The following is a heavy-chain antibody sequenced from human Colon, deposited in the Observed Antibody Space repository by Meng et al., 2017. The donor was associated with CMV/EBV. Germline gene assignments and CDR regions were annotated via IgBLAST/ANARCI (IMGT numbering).Heavy chain of an antibody. V-gene: IGHV3-21*01. Sequence: LSLTCAASGFSFKVYTMNWVRQAPGKGLEWIASISGGNDFIYYADSVAGRFTVSRDNAKNSLHLQMNSLRAEDTAVYYCARLGGVPAALLLWGQGTTVTVSS. D-gene: IGHD2-2*01. CDR1: GFSFKVYT. CDR3: ARLGGVPAALLL. J-gene: IGHJ6*02. CDR2: ISGGNDFI.